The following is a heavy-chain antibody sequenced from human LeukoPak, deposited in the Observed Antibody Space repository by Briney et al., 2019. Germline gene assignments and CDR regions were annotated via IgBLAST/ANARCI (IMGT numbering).Heavy chain of an antibody. CDR3: AKGLTFSGYSYAHDAFDI. J-gene: IGHJ3*02. V-gene: IGHV3-23*01. CDR1: GFTFSSYG. CDR2: ISGSGGST. D-gene: IGHD5-18*01. Sequence: GGTLRLSCAASGFTFSSYGMSWVRQAPGKGLEWVSAISGSGGSTYYADSVKGRFTISRDNAKNSLYLQMNSLRAEDMALYYCAKGLTFSGYSYAHDAFDIWGQGTMVTVSS.